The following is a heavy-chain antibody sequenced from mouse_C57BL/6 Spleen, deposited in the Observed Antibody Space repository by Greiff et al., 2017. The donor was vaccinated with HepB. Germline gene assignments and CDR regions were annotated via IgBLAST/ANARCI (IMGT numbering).Heavy chain of an antibody. J-gene: IGHJ3*01. V-gene: IGHV1-4*01. CDR3: ARKNFYYDYDAWFAY. CDR1: GYTFTSYT. Sequence: QVQLQQSGAELARPGASVKMSCKASGYTFTSYTMHWVNQRPGQGLEWIGYINPSSGYTKYNQKFKDKATLTADKSSSTAYMQLSSLTSEDSAVYYCARKNFYYDYDAWFAYCGQGTLVTVSA. CDR2: INPSSGYT. D-gene: IGHD2-4*01.